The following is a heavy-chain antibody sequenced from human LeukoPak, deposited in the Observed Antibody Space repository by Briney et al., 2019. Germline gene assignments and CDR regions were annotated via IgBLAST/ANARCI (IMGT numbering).Heavy chain of an antibody. D-gene: IGHD3-10*01. CDR2: IIPILGIA. J-gene: IGHJ6*02. V-gene: IGHV1-69*04. CDR3: ARVRAVRGVINPYYYGMDV. CDR1: GGTFSSYA. Sequence: SVKVSCKASGGTFSSYAISWVRQAPGQGLEWMGRIIPILGIANYAQKFQGRVTITADKSTSTAYMELSSLRSEDTAVYYCARVRAVRGVINPYYYGMDVWGQGTTVTVSS.